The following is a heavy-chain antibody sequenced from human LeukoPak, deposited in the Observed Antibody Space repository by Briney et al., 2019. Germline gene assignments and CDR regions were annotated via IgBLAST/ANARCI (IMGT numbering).Heavy chain of an antibody. D-gene: IGHD1-26*01. J-gene: IGHJ4*02. CDR2: FDPEDGET. Sequence: ASVKVSCKVSGYTLTELSMHWVRQAPGKGLEWMGGFDPEDGETIYAQKFQGRVTMTEDTSTDTAYMELSSLRSEDTAVYYCATGGSPAGLYDYWGQGTLVTVSS. V-gene: IGHV1-24*01. CDR1: GYTLTELS. CDR3: ATGGSPAGLYDY.